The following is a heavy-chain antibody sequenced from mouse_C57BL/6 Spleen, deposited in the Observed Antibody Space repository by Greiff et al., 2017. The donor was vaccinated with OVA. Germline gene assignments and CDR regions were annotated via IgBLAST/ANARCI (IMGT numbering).Heavy chain of an antibody. D-gene: IGHD2-12*01. CDR3: ARGGYSSWFAY. CDR2: ISYSGST. Sequence: EVKLMESGPGMVKPSQSLSLTCTVTGYSITSGYDWHWIRHFPGNKLEWMGYISYSGSTNYNPSLKSRISITHDTSKNHFFLKLNSVTTEDTATYYCARGGYSSWFAYWGQGTLVTVSA. CDR1: GYSITSGYD. V-gene: IGHV3-1*01. J-gene: IGHJ3*01.